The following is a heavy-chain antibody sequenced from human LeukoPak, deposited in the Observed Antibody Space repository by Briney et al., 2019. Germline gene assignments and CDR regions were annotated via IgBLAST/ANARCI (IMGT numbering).Heavy chain of an antibody. Sequence: PSETLSLTCTVSGGPISSYYWIWLRHPPGKGLEGIGHIYYSGSTNYNPSLKSRVTISVDTSKNQFSLKLSSVTAADTAVYYCARARFSDDFWSGYSYYYYGMDVWGQGTTVTVSS. J-gene: IGHJ6*02. CDR2: IYYSGST. V-gene: IGHV4-59*01. D-gene: IGHD3-3*01. CDR3: ARARFSDDFWSGYSYYYYGMDV. CDR1: GGPISSYY.